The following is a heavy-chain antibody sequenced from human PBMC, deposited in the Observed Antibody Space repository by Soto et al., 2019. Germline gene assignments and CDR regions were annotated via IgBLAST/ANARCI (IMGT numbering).Heavy chain of an antibody. V-gene: IGHV4-59*01. CDR3: ARWLRAHHRDFDH. J-gene: IGHJ1*01. Sequence: SETLSLTCTVSGGSISSYYWSWIRQPPGKGLEWIGYIYYSGSTNYNPSLKSRVTISVDTSKNQFSLKLSSVTAADTAVYYCARWLRAHHRDFDHWGQGTLVTVSS. CDR2: IYYSGST. D-gene: IGHD5-12*01. CDR1: GGSISSYY.